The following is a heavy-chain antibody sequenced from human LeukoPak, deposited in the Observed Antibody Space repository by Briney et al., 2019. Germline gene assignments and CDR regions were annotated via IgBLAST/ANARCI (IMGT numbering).Heavy chain of an antibody. CDR2: INHSGSA. J-gene: IGHJ4*02. V-gene: IGHV4-34*01. D-gene: IGHD3-10*01. Sequence: ASETLSLTCAVYGGSFSGYYWSWVRQPPGKGLEWMGEINHSGSANYNPSRKSRVTISVDTSNTEFSLKLSSVTAAATAVYYCANIWGFGEPFDYWGQGTLVTVSS. CDR1: GGSFSGYY. CDR3: ANIWGFGEPFDY.